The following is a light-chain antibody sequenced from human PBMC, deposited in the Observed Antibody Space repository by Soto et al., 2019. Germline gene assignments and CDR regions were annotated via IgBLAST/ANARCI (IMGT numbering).Light chain of an antibody. CDR3: QQYGGSPPIT. V-gene: IGKV3-20*01. CDR1: QSVSSNY. CDR2: GAS. Sequence: EIVLTQSPGTLSLSPGERATLSCRASQSVSSNYLAWYQQKPGQAPRLLIYGASSRTAGIPDRFSGSGSGTDFTLTISRLEPEDFAVYYCQQYGGSPPITFGQGTRLEI. J-gene: IGKJ5*01.